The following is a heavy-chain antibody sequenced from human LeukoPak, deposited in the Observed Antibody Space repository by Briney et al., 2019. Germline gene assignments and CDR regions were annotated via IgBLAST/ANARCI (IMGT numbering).Heavy chain of an antibody. V-gene: IGHV3-64*02. CDR3: ARDFGSPFRAFDV. CDR2: IDSKGDTT. Sequence: GGSLRLSCAASGLTFKIFTMHWIRQAPGKGLEYVSGIDSKGDTTFYADSVKGRFTISRDNSRDTLYLQMGSLRTEDMAIYYCARDFGSPFRAFDVWGRGTTVIVSS. CDR1: GLTFKIFT. D-gene: IGHD3-10*01. J-gene: IGHJ3*01.